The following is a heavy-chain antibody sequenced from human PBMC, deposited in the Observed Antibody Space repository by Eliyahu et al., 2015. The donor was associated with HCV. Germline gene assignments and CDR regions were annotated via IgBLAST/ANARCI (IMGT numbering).Heavy chain of an antibody. Sequence: QVQLQESGPGLVKPSETLSLTCTVSGGSITTYYWSWIRQPPGKGLEWIWXNHYRGSTNYNPSLKSXVTISVDTSKNQFSLNLTSVTAADTAMYYCASGGGGIAVTGTGGWFDPWGQGTLVTVSS. CDR1: GGSITTYY. CDR2: NHYRGST. D-gene: IGHD6-19*01. J-gene: IGHJ5*02. CDR3: ASGGGGIAVTGTGGWFDP. V-gene: IGHV4-59*01.